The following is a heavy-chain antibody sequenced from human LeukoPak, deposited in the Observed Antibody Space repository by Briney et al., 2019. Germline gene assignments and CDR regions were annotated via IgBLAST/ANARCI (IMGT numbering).Heavy chain of an antibody. CDR1: GFTFSNYG. J-gene: IGHJ5*02. CDR3: AATTVVRNH. CDR2: ISYDGSNK. D-gene: IGHD4-23*01. Sequence: PGGSLRLSCAASGFTFSNYGMHWVRQAPGKGLEWVAVISYDGSNKYYADSVKGRFTMSRDNSKNTLYLQMNSLRAEDTAVYYCAATTVVRNHWGQGTLVTVSS. V-gene: IGHV3-30*03.